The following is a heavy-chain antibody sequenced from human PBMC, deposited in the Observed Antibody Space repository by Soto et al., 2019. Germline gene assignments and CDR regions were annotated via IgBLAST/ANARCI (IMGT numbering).Heavy chain of an antibody. V-gene: IGHV3-33*08. CDR1: GFTVSSNY. CDR3: AREPDHDPIN. Sequence: GGSLRLSCAASGFTVSSNYMNWVRQAPGKGLEWVAVIWYDGSNKYYADSVKGRFTISRDNSKNTLYLQMNSLRAEDTAVYYCAREPDHDPINWGQGTLVTVSS. CDR2: IWYDGSNK. J-gene: IGHJ4*02.